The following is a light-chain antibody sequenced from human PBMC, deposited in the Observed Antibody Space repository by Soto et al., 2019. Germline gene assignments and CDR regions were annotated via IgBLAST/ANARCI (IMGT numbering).Light chain of an antibody. CDR2: DVT. V-gene: IGLV2-11*01. J-gene: IGLJ1*01. CDR3: CSYAGSYTHV. CDR1: SSDVGAYNF. Sequence: QSALTQPRSVSGSPGQSVTISCTGTSSDVGAYNFVSWYQQHPGKAPKLIIYDVTKWPSGVPARFSGSKSGNMASLTISGLQADDEADYYCCSYAGSYTHVFGTGTRSPS.